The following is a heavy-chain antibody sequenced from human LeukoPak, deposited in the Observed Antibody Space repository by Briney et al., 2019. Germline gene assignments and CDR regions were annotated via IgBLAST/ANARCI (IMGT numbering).Heavy chain of an antibody. Sequence: LGASVQVSSKASGYTFTGYYMHWVRQAPGQGLEWMGWINPNTGGTNYAQKFQGRVTMTRDTSISTAYMELSRLRSDDTAVYYCARHYGSGSYYSYWGQGTLVTVSS. D-gene: IGHD3-10*01. J-gene: IGHJ4*02. CDR2: INPNTGGT. CDR1: GYTFTGYY. CDR3: ARHYGSGSYYSY. V-gene: IGHV1-2*03.